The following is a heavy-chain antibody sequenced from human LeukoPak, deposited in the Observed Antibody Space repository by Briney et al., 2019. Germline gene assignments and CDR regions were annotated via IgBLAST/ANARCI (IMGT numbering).Heavy chain of an antibody. CDR2: IYPGDSDT. D-gene: IGHD6-19*01. V-gene: IGHV5-51*01. CDR1: GYRFTSYW. J-gene: IGHJ4*02. CDR3: ARRQIAVAGTHFDY. Sequence: GESLKISFKGSGYRFTSYWIGWVRPMPGKGLEWMGIIYPGDSDTRYSPSFQGQVTISADKSISTAYLQRSSLKASDTAMYYCARRQIAVAGTHFDYWGQGTLVTVSS.